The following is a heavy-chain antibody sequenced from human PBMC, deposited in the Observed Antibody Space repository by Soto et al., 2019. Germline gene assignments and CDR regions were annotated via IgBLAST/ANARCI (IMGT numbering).Heavy chain of an antibody. Sequence: GALKPSCSTPWIPLWRYSINWVPPAPGEGLELGPAIWGRGGGTYYADSVKGRFTISRDNSKNTLYLQMNSLRAEDTAVYYCAKVYRSYCSGGSCYPFDYWGQGTLVTVSS. CDR2: IWGRGGGT. J-gene: IGHJ4*02. CDR1: WIPLWRYS. CDR3: AKVYRSYCSGGSCYPFDY. V-gene: IGHV3-23*01. D-gene: IGHD2-15*01.